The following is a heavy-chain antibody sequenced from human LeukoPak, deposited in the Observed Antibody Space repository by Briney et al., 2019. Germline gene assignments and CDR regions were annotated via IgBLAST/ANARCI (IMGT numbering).Heavy chain of an antibody. J-gene: IGHJ3*02. CDR1: GFIFSNYW. V-gene: IGHV3-7*01. Sequence: GGSLRLSCAASGFIFSNYWMTWVRQAPGKGLEWVANIKDDGREKHYVDSVQGRFTISRDNAKNSVYLQMNSLRVEDTAVYYCARGLDFWSGYYHDAFDIWGQGTMVTVSS. D-gene: IGHD3-3*01. CDR2: IKDDGREK. CDR3: ARGLDFWSGYYHDAFDI.